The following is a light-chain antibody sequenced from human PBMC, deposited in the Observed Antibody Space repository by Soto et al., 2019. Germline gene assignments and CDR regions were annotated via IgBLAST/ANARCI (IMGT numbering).Light chain of an antibody. CDR2: GAS. CDR1: QSVSSSY. J-gene: IGKJ2*01. Sequence: EIVLTQSPGTLSLSPGERATLSCRASQSVSSSYLAWYQQKPGQAPRLLIYGASSRDTGMPDRFRGSGTGKDFTLTVSRHEPEDVAVYYCQQYGSSPNTFGQGTKQEIK. V-gene: IGKV3-20*01. CDR3: QQYGSSPNT.